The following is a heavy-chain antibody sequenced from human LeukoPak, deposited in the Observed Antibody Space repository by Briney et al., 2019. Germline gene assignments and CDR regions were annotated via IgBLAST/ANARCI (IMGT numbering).Heavy chain of an antibody. CDR1: GGSISSYY. J-gene: IGHJ6*02. CDR3: ARRSFSYYGMDV. Sequence: PSETLSLTCTVSGGSISSYYWSWIRQPAGKGLEWIGRIYTNGRTTYNPSLKSRVTMSVDTSKNQFSLRLSSVTAADTAVYYCARRSFSYYGMDVWGQGTTVTVSS. CDR2: IYTNGRT. V-gene: IGHV4-4*07.